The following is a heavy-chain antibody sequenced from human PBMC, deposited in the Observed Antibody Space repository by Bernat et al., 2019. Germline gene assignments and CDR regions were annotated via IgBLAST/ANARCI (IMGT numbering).Heavy chain of an antibody. Sequence: EVQLVESGGGLVKPGGSLRLSCAASGFTFSNAWMNWVRQAPGKGLEWVGRIKSRGDGGTIDYAAPVKGRFNISKDDSKNTVFLQMNSVKTEDTVVYYCSTGGYYFDDWGQGTLVTVSS. V-gene: IGHV3-15*07. D-gene: IGHD3-10*01. J-gene: IGHJ4*02. CDR3: STGGYYFDD. CDR1: GFTFSNAW. CDR2: IKSRGDGGTI.